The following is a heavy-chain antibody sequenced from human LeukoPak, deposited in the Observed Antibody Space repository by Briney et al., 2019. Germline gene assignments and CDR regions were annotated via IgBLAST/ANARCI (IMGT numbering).Heavy chain of an antibody. CDR3: ASRSGNYYYYYMDV. V-gene: IGHV3-48*01. Sequence: GGSLRLSCAASGFTFGSYAMGWVRQAPGKGLEWVSYISSSSSTIYYADSVKGRFTISRDNAKNSLYLQMNSLRAEDTAVYYCASRSGNYYYYYMDVWGKGTTVTVSS. CDR1: GFTFGSYA. J-gene: IGHJ6*03. CDR2: ISSSSSTI.